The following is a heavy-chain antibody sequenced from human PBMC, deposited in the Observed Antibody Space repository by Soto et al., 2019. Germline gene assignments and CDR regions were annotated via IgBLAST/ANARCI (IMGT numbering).Heavy chain of an antibody. J-gene: IGHJ6*02. V-gene: IGHV1-3*01. CDR1: GYTFTSYA. CDR2: INAGNGNT. Sequence: ASVKVSCKASGYTFTSYAMHWVRQAPGQRLEWMGWINAGNGNTKYSQKFQGRVTITRDTSASTAYMELSSLRSEDTAVYYCAREYGWPRFFYYYGMDVWGQGTMVTVSS. CDR3: AREYGWPRFFYYYGMDV. D-gene: IGHD2-8*02.